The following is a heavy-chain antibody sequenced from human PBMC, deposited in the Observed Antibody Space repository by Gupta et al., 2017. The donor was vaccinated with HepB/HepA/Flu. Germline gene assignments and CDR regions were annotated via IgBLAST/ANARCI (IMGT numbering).Heavy chain of an antibody. CDR2: ISTGGTT. J-gene: IGHJ3*02. D-gene: IGHD3-9*01. V-gene: IGHV3-53*01. Sequence: EVQLVESGGGLIQPGGSLRLSCAASGFSVNNNYMTWVRQAPGKGLEWVSVISTGGTTYYADSVKGRFTISRDNPKNTLYLQMNSLRPEDTAVYYCARVEGPILTGIGSRAFDIWGQGTMVTVSS. CDR3: ARVEGPILTGIGSRAFDI. CDR1: GFSVNNNY.